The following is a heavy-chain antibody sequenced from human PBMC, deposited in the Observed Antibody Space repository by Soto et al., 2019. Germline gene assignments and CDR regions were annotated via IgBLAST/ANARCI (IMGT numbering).Heavy chain of an antibody. CDR3: ARATTIFGVVRGLGLFDY. J-gene: IGHJ4*02. CDR2: IYYSGST. CDR1: GGSISSSSYY. D-gene: IGHD3-3*01. V-gene: IGHV4-39*01. Sequence: SETLSLTCTVSGGSISSSSYYWGWIRQPSGKGLEWIGSIYYSGSTYYNPSLKSRVTISVDTSKNQFSLRLSSVTAADTAVYYCARATTIFGVVRGLGLFDYWGQGTLVTVSS.